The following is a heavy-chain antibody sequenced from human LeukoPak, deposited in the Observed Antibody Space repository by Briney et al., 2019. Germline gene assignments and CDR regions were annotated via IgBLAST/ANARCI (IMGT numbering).Heavy chain of an antibody. D-gene: IGHD3-22*01. J-gene: IGHJ4*02. CDR3: ARGRIVVITGGGFDY. V-gene: IGHV3-66*01. CDR1: GFTVSNNY. CDR2: IYSGGNT. Sequence: GGSLRLSCAASGFTVSNNYMTWVRQAPGKGLEWVSVIYSGGNTYSADSVKGRFTISGDNSKNTLYLQLNSLGAEDTAVYYCARGRIVVITGGGFDYWGQGTLVTVSS.